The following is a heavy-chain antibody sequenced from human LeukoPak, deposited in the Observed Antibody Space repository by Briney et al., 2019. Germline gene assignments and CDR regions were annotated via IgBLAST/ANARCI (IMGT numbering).Heavy chain of an antibody. CDR1: GFIFSSYE. Sequence: GGSLRLSCAASGFIFSSYEMNWLRQAPGEGLEWVSYISSSGDTIYYADSVKGRFTISRDNAKNSLYLQMNSLRAEDTAVYYCARGTALSIAAAAFDYWGQGTLVTVSS. V-gene: IGHV3-48*03. CDR3: ARGTALSIAAAAFDY. D-gene: IGHD6-13*01. J-gene: IGHJ4*02. CDR2: ISSSGDTI.